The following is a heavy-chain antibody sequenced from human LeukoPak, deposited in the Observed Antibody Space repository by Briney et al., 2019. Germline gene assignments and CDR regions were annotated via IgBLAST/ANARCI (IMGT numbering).Heavy chain of an antibody. CDR1: GFTFSSYG. V-gene: IGHV3-30*02. CDR2: IRYDGSNK. CDR3: AKESMWFGESNPFDY. D-gene: IGHD3-10*01. J-gene: IGHJ4*02. Sequence: PGGSLRLSCAASGFTFSSYGMHWVRQAPGKELEWVAFIRYDGSNKYYADSVKGRFTISRDNSKNTLYVQMNSLRAEDTAVYYCAKESMWFGESNPFDYWGQGTLVTVSS.